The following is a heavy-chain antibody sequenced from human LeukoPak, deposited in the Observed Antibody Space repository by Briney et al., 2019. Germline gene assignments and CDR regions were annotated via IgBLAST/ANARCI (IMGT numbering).Heavy chain of an antibody. CDR1: GGSISSYY. V-gene: IGHV4-59*01. Sequence: SETLSLTCTVSGGSISSYYWSWIRQPPGKGLEWIGCIYYSGSTNYNPSLKSRVTISVDTSKNQFSLKLSSVTAADTAVYYCARAPGDGYNSYYYYYGMDVWGQGTTVTVSS. D-gene: IGHD5-24*01. CDR3: ARAPGDGYNSYYYYYGMDV. J-gene: IGHJ6*02. CDR2: IYYSGST.